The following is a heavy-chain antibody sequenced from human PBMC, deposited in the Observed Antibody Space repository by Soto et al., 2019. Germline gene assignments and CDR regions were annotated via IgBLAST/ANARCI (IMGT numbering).Heavy chain of an antibody. J-gene: IGHJ4*02. Sequence: SETLSLTWTVSGDSIRCGTYSWDWLRQSPGKGLEWIGCFWSTGATYYNPSLKGRLTISLDTSKNQFSLNLNSVTAADTAVYFCARRPLAYFDYWGRGTQVTAPQ. V-gene: IGHV4-39*01. CDR3: ARRPLAYFDY. D-gene: IGHD6-13*01. CDR1: GDSIRCGTYS. CDR2: FWSTGAT.